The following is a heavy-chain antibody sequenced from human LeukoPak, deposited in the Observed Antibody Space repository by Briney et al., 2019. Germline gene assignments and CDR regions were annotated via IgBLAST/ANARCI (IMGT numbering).Heavy chain of an antibody. Sequence: GGSLRLSCAASGFTFSSYGMHWVRQAPGKGLEWVAVIWYDGSNKYYADSVKGRFTISRDNSKSTLYLQMNSLRAEDTAVYYCARALNQGYSSSWYEGHWFDPWGQGTLVTVSS. CDR1: GFTFSSYG. CDR2: IWYDGSNK. J-gene: IGHJ5*02. V-gene: IGHV3-33*01. CDR3: ARALNQGYSSSWYEGHWFDP. D-gene: IGHD6-13*01.